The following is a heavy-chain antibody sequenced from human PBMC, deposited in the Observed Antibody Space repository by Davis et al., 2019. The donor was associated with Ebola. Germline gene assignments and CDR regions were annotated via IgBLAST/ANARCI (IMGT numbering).Heavy chain of an antibody. V-gene: IGHV1-18*01. CDR1: GYTFFNYG. J-gene: IGHJ4*02. Sequence: ASVKVPCKTSGYTFFNYGITWVRQAPGQGPEWMGWINGYNGDTDYVQSLQDRVSMTTDSSTSTAYMELRNLRFDDTAVYYCARDYRSGFYDQLDHWGQGTQVTVSS. CDR3: ARDYRSGFYDQLDH. CDR2: INGYNGDT. D-gene: IGHD3-3*01.